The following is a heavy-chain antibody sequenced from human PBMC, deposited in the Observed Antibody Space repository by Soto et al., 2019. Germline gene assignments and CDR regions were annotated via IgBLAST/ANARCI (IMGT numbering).Heavy chain of an antibody. V-gene: IGHV1-69*13. D-gene: IGHD3-10*01. Sequence: ASVKVSCKASGGTFSSYAISWVRQAPGQGLEWMGGIIPIFGTANYAQKFQGRVTITADESTSTAYMELSSLRSEDTAVYYCATVYYGSGSYISDWFAPWRRGTLVTVSS. CDR2: IIPIFGTA. CDR3: ATVYYGSGSYISDWFAP. J-gene: IGHJ5*02. CDR1: GGTFSSYA.